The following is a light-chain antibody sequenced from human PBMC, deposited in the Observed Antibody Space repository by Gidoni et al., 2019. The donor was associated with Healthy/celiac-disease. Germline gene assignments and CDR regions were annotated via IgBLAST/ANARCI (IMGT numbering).Light chain of an antibody. J-gene: IGLJ3*02. CDR1: SSDVGSYNL. V-gene: IGLV2-23*03. CDR2: EGS. Sequence: QSPLTQPASVSGSPGQSITISCTGTSSDVGSYNLVSWYQQHPGKAPQLMIYEGSKRPSGVSNRFSGSKSGNTASLTISGLQAEDEADYYCCSYAGSSTFLFGGGTKLTV. CDR3: CSYAGSSTFL.